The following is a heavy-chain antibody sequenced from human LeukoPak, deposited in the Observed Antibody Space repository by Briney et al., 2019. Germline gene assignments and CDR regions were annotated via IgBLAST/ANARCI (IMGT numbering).Heavy chain of an antibody. CDR2: IKSKTDGGTT. CDR1: GFTFSNAW. Sequence: PGGSLRLSCAASGFTFSNAWMSWVRQAPGKGLEWVGRIKSKTDGGTTDYAAPVKGRFTISRDDSKNTLYLQMNSLRAEDTALYYCAREFLGFHPWGQGTLVTVSS. J-gene: IGHJ5*02. D-gene: IGHD2/OR15-2a*01. V-gene: IGHV3-15*01. CDR3: AREFLGFHP.